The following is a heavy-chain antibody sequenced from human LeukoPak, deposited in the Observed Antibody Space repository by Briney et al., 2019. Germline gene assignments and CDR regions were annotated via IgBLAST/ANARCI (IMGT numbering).Heavy chain of an antibody. CDR1: GGSISSYY. CDR2: IYYSGST. J-gene: IGHJ3*02. D-gene: IGHD4-17*01. CDR3: ANYGDTDAFDI. V-gene: IGHV4-59*08. Sequence: SETLSLTCTVSGGSISSYYWSWIRQPPGKGLEWIGYIYYSGSTNYNPSLKSRVTISVDTSKNQFSLKLSSVTAADTAVYYCANYGDTDAFDIWGQGTMVTVSS.